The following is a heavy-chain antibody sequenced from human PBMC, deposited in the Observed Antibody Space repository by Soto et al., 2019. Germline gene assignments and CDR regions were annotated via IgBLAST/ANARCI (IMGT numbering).Heavy chain of an antibody. V-gene: IGHV1-46*02. J-gene: IGHJ6*02. CDR2: INPSGGST. CDR3: ARSRGTIGAPHYYYPMDV. Sequence: QVQLVQSGAEVKKPGASVQVSCKASGYTFNIYYMHWVRQAPGQGLEWMGLINPSGGSTRYAQRFQGRLTMTRDTTTRTFYMDLSSLRSEDTALYYCARSRGTIGAPHYYYPMDVWGQGTTVIVSS. D-gene: IGHD1-1*01. CDR1: GYTFNIYY.